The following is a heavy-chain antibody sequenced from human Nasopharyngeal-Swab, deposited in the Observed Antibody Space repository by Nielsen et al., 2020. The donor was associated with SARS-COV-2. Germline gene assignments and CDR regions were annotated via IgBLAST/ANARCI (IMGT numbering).Heavy chain of an antibody. D-gene: IGHD4-17*01. J-gene: IGHJ4*02. CDR3: ARDESGEYLGLPFDY. CDR1: GASISSSINY. V-gene: IGHV4-39*07. CDR2: VSYSGTA. Sequence: SETLSLTCTVSGASISSSINYWGWIRQSPQKGLEWIGTVSYSGTANYNPSLDSRVTLSVDTSKNQFSLKLTSVTAADTAVYYCARDESGEYLGLPFDYWGQGTLVTVSS.